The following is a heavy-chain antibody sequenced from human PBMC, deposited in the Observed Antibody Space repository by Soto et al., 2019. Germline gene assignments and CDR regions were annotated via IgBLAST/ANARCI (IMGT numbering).Heavy chain of an antibody. CDR2: IYYSGST. CDR3: ARDDDDYPGRLDP. V-gene: IGHV4-59*01. Sequence: SETLSLTCTVSGGSISSYYWSWIRQPPGKGLEWIGYIYYSGSTNYNPSLKSRVTISVDTTKNQFSLKLSSVTAADTAVYYCARDDDDYPGRLDPWGQGTLVTVSS. J-gene: IGHJ5*02. CDR1: GGSISSYY. D-gene: IGHD4-17*01.